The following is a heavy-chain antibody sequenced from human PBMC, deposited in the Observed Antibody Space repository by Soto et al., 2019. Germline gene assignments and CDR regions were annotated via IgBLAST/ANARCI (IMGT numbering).Heavy chain of an antibody. CDR3: ARHPSDFWFDP. CDR1: GGSISSIGYF. Sequence: SVTLSLTCRVSGGSISSIGYFWAWIRQPPGQGLEWIGSIYYSGSTYYNPSLKSRVTVSVDTSKNQFSLKLSSVTAADTAVYYCARHPSDFWFDPWGQGTLVTVSS. D-gene: IGHD2-21*02. J-gene: IGHJ5*02. V-gene: IGHV4-39*01. CDR2: IYYSGST.